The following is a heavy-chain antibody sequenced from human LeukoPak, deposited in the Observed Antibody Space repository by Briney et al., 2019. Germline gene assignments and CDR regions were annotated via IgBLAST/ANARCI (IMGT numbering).Heavy chain of an antibody. J-gene: IGHJ4*02. CDR1: GFIFSTYS. CDR2: ISTTSSYI. Sequence: GGSLRLFCAASGFIFSTYSMTWVRQVPGKGLEWVSSISTTSSYIYYADSMKGRFTISRDNAKNSLYLQMDSLRAEDTAVYYCAREQTYYTSGTYYNALDYWGQGTLVTVSS. CDR3: AREQTYYTSGTYYNALDY. V-gene: IGHV3-21*01. D-gene: IGHD3-10*01.